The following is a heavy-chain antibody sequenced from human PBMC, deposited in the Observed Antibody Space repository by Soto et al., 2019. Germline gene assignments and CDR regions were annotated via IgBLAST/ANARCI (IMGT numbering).Heavy chain of an antibody. CDR2: INNSGGST. J-gene: IGHJ4*02. Sequence: QLLESGGGLVQPGGSLRLSCAASGFTFSNYAMSWVRQAPGEGLEWVSSINNSGGSTYYADSVKGRFTISRDNSKNTLYLQMNSLRADDTAVYYCAKDHSVSYIRPTVFDYWGQGTLVTVSS. D-gene: IGHD1-26*01. CDR1: GFTFSNYA. CDR3: AKDHSVSYIRPTVFDY. V-gene: IGHV3-23*01.